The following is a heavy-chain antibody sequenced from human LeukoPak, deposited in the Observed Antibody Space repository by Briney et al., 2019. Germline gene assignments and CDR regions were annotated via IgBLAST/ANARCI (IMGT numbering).Heavy chain of an antibody. CDR3: ARVSSAMVLYDY. CDR2: ISAYNGNT. Sequence: ASVKVSCKASGGTFSRYAISWVRQAPGQGLEWMGWISAYNGNTNYAQKLQGRVTMTTDTSTSTAYMELRSLRSDDTAVYYCARVSSAMVLYDYWGQGTLVTVSS. J-gene: IGHJ4*02. V-gene: IGHV1-18*01. CDR1: GGTFSRYA. D-gene: IGHD5-18*01.